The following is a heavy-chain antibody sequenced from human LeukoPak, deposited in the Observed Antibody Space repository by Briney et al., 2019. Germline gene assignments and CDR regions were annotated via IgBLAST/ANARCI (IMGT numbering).Heavy chain of an antibody. CDR3: ARMGPPLRGVRYYYYMDV. J-gene: IGHJ6*03. D-gene: IGHD3-10*01. Sequence: SETLSLTCTVSGDSIASHYWSWIRQPPGKGLEWIGYIYYSGSTNYNPSLKSRVTISVDTSKNQFSLKLTSVTAADTAVYYCARMGPPLRGVRYYYYMDVWGKGTTVTVSS. CDR2: IYYSGST. CDR1: GDSIASHY. V-gene: IGHV4-59*11.